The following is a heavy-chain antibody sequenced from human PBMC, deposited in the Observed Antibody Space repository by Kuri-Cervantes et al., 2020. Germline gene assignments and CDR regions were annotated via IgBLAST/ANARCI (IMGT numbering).Heavy chain of an antibody. V-gene: IGHV3-30-3*01. CDR1: GFTFSSYA. J-gene: IGHJ4*02. D-gene: IGHD3-16*01. CDR3: ARDPLGGDYFDY. CDR2: ISYDGSNK. Sequence: GESLKISCAASGFTFSSYAMHWVRQAPGKGLEWVAVISYDGSNKYYADSVKGRFTISRDNSKNTLYLQMNSLRAEDTAVYYCARDPLGGDYFDYWGQGTLVTVSS.